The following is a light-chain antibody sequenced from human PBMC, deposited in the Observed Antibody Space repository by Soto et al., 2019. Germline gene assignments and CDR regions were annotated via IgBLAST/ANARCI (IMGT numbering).Light chain of an antibody. CDR2: DNN. J-gene: IGLJ2*01. Sequence: QSVLTQPPSVSAAPKQKVTISCSGRSSNIGNNYVSWYHRVPGTAPKLLLYDNNERPSGIPDRFSGSKSGTSATLDITGLQTGDEGDYYCGTWDSRLRVVVFGGGTKVTVL. V-gene: IGLV1-51*01. CDR1: SSNIGNNY. CDR3: GTWDSRLRVVV.